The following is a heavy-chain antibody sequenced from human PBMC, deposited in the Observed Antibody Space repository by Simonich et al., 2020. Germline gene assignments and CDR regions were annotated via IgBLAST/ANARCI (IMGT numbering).Heavy chain of an antibody. Sequence: EVQLVESGGGLVKPGGSLRLSCAASGFTFSSYSMNWVRQAPGKGLEWVSSISSSSSYIYYAASVKGRFTISRDNAKTSLYLQMNSLRAEDTAVYYCARWIAVAGTGAYGMDVWGQGTTVTVSS. J-gene: IGHJ6*02. CDR1: GFTFSSYS. D-gene: IGHD6-19*01. CDR2: ISSSSSYI. V-gene: IGHV3-21*01. CDR3: ARWIAVAGTGAYGMDV.